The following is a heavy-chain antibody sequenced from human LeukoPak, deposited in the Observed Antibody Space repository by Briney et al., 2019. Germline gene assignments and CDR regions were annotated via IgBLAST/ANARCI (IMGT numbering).Heavy chain of an antibody. CDR1: GGSISSYY. CDR2: IYYSGSA. Sequence: PSETLSLTCTVSGGSISSYYWSWIRQPPGKGLEWIGSIYYSGSANYNPSLKSRVTISVDTSKNRFSLKLSSVTAADTAVYYCARGTRYYYYMDVWGKGTTVTISS. D-gene: IGHD1-14*01. CDR3: ARGTRYYYYMDV. J-gene: IGHJ6*03. V-gene: IGHV4-59*01.